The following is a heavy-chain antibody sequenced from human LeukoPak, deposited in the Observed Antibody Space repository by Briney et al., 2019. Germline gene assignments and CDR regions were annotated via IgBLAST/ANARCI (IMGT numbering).Heavy chain of an antibody. Sequence: GASVKVSCKASGYTFTGYYMHWVRQAPGQGLEWMGWINPNSGGTNYAQKFQGRVTMTRDTFISTAYMELSRLRSDDTAVYYCARDKTYYDSSGYYFDYWGQGTLVTVSS. CDR2: INPNSGGT. D-gene: IGHD3-22*01. J-gene: IGHJ4*02. CDR1: GYTFTGYY. CDR3: ARDKTYYDSSGYYFDY. V-gene: IGHV1-2*02.